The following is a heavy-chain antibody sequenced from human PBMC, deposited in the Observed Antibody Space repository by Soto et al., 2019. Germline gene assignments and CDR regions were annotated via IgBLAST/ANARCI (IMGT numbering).Heavy chain of an antibody. CDR3: ARVERRTATTVVDAFDI. D-gene: IGHD1-1*01. Sequence: QVQLQQWGAGLLKPSETLSLTCAVYGGSVSSGSYYWSWIRQPPGKGLEWIGEMSHSGGTHFNPSLKSRFTISVDTSKNQFSLKMSSVTAADTSLYYCARVERRTATTVVDAFDIWGPGTMVTVSS. J-gene: IGHJ3*02. CDR1: GGSVSSGSYY. V-gene: IGHV4-34*01. CDR2: MSHSGGT.